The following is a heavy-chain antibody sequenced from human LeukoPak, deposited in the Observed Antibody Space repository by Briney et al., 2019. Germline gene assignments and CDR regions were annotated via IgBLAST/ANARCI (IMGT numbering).Heavy chain of an antibody. CDR3: ARAVSTSQYYYYYYYMDV. Sequence: GSSVKVSCKASGGTFSSYAISWVRQAPGQGLEWMGGIIPIFGTANYAQKFQGRVTITADESTSTAYMELSSLRSEDTAVYYCARAVSTSQYYYYYYYMDVWGKGTTVTASS. CDR2: IIPIFGTA. V-gene: IGHV1-69*01. CDR1: GGTFSSYA. J-gene: IGHJ6*03. D-gene: IGHD2-2*01.